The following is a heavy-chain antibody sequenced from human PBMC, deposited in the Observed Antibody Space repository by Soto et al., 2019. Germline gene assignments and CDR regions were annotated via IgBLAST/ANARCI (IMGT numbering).Heavy chain of an antibody. CDR2: IDPSDSYT. J-gene: IGHJ6*02. CDR3: ASCGKAGFTLYGMDV. V-gene: IGHV5-10-1*01. D-gene: IGHD6-13*01. CDR1: GYSFTSYW. Sequence: GESLKISCRGSGYSFTSYWISWVRQMPGKGLEWMGRIDPSDSYTNYSPSFQGHVTISADKSISTAYLQWSSLKASDTAMYYCASCGKAGFTLYGMDVWGQGTTVTVSS.